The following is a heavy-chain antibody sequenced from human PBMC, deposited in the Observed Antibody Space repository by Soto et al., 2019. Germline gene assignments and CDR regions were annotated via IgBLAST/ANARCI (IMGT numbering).Heavy chain of an antibody. D-gene: IGHD5-12*01. V-gene: IGHV3-33*01. J-gene: IGHJ3*01. CDR1: GFTFSSYG. CDR2: IWYDGSNK. Sequence: GGSLRLSCAASGFTFSSYGMHWVRQAPGKGLEWVAVIWYDGSNKYYADSVKGRFTISRDNSKNTLYLQMNSLRDEDTAVYYCARYAPNGYNSAFEFWGQGTMVTVSS. CDR3: ARYAPNGYNSAFEF.